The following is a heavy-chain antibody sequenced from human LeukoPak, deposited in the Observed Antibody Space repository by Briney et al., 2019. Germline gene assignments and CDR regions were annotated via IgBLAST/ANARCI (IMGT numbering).Heavy chain of an antibody. V-gene: IGHV3-23*01. CDR1: GFTFGSYM. Sequence: GGSLRLSCAASGFTFGSYMMTWVRQAPGRGLEWVSTISSNGGSTYYADSVKGRFTISRDNSKNTLYLQMSSPRAEDTAVYYCARYCSGASCYSGVDYWGQGTLVPVSS. D-gene: IGHD2-15*01. CDR2: ISSNGGST. J-gene: IGHJ4*02. CDR3: ARYCSGASCYSGVDY.